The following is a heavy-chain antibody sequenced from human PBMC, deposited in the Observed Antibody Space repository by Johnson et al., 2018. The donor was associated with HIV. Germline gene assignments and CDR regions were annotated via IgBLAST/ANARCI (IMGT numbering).Heavy chain of an antibody. J-gene: IGHJ3*02. D-gene: IGHD3-10*01. Sequence: QMQLVESGGGVVQPGGSLRLSCAASGFTFSSYGMHWVRQAPGKGLERVALIRYDGSNKYSADSVTGRFTISRHNSKNTLYLQMNSLTAEDTALYYCAKGTYYFASGRGSPFYIWGRGIMVTVSS. V-gene: IGHV3-30*02. CDR1: GFTFSSYG. CDR3: AKGTYYFASGRGSPFYI. CDR2: IRYDGSNK.